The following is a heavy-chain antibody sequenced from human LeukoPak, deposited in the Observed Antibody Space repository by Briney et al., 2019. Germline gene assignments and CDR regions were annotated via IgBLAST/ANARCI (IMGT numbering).Heavy chain of an antibody. CDR3: ARGGPLVYCSGGSCYSLDY. CDR1: GGSFSGYY. J-gene: IGHJ4*02. CDR2: INHSGST. V-gene: IGHV4-34*01. D-gene: IGHD2-15*01. Sequence: SETLSLTCAVYGGSFSGYYSSWIRQPPGKGLEWFGEINHSGSTNYNPSLKSRVTISVDTSKNQFSLKMSSVTAADTAVYCCARGGPLVYCSGGSCYSLDYWGQGTLVTVSS.